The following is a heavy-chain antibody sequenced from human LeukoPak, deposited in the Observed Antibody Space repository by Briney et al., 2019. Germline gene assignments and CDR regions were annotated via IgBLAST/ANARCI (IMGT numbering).Heavy chain of an antibody. Sequence: GSLRLSCAASGFTFSSYAMHWVRQAPGKGLEYVSAISSNGGSTYYANSVKGRFTISRDNSKNTLYLQMGSLRAEDMAVYYCARVYGDHTVGYFDYWGQGTLVTVSS. CDR1: GFTFSSYA. CDR2: ISSNGGST. J-gene: IGHJ4*02. D-gene: IGHD4-17*01. CDR3: ARVYGDHTVGYFDY. V-gene: IGHV3-64*01.